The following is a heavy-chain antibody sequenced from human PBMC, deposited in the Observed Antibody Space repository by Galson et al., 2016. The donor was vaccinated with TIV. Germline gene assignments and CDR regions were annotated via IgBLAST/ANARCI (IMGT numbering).Heavy chain of an antibody. CDR1: GFTFSQYP. CDR2: ISYDGSNK. D-gene: IGHD1-1*01. Sequence: SLRLSCADTGFTFSQYPMHWVRQAPGKGLDWVAVISYDGSNKYYADSVKGRFTISRDNSKSTLYLQMNGLRAQDTGVYYCAKEVQRRLHYWGQGALVTVSS. J-gene: IGHJ4*02. V-gene: IGHV3-30-3*01. CDR3: AKEVQRRLHY.